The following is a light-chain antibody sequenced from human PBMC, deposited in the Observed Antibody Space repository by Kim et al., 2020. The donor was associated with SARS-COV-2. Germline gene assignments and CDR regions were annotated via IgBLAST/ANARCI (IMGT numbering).Light chain of an antibody. CDR2: DVS. CDR3: YSYTLTNTFV. J-gene: IGLJ1*01. Sequence: QSALTQPASVSGSPGQSITISCTGTSSDIGVYNFVSWFQQYPGKAPTVLIYDVSERPSGVSNSFSGSKSGNTASLTISGLQADDEADYYCYSYTLTNTFVVGTGTKV. CDR1: SSDIGVYNF. V-gene: IGLV2-14*03.